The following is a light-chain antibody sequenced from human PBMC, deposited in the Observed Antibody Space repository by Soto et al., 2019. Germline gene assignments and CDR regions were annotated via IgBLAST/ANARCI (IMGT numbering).Light chain of an antibody. CDR2: GAS. V-gene: IGKV3-20*01. CDR1: QSVSSSY. J-gene: IGKJ4*01. CDR3: QQYGTYPLT. Sequence: EIVMTQSPATLSVSPGERATLSCRASQSVSSSYLAWYQQKPGQAPRLLIYGASSRATGIPDRFSGSGSGTDFTLTISRLEPEDFAVYYCQQYGTYPLTFGGGTKGDIK.